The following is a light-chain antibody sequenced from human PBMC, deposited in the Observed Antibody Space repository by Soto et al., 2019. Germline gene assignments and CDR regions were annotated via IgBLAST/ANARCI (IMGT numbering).Light chain of an antibody. J-gene: IGKJ4*01. CDR1: QSISNS. V-gene: IGKV1-39*01. CDR2: TIS. Sequence: DIQMTQSPSSLSAFVGDRVTITCRASQSISNSLNWYQQTPGKAPRLLISTISSLQSGVPSRFTGSGSGTDFTLTISSLQPEDFATYYCQQTHSTPLTFGGGTKVEV. CDR3: QQTHSTPLT.